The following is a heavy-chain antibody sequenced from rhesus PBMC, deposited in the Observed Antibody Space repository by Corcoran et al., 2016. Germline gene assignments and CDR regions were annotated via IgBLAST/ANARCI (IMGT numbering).Heavy chain of an antibody. J-gene: IGHJ6*01. CDR3: VGVACRGICCPSDRYGVDS. CDR2: IYWDDTK. V-gene: IGHV2-95*01. Sequence: QVTLKESGPALVKPTQTLTLTCTFSGLSVSTAGTGVGWIRQPPGKDLEGLASIYWDDTKYNSTSLNNRLTISKDTSKNQVVLTMANQDPVDTGTYFCVGVACRGICCPSDRYGVDSWGQGVVVAVSS. CDR1: GLSVSTAGTG. D-gene: IGHD2-27*01.